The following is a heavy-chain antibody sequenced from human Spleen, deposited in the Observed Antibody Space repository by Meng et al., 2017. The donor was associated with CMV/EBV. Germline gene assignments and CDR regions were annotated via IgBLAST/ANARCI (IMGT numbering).Heavy chain of an antibody. D-gene: IGHD6-13*01. CDR3: AKAGSSWFNYGMDV. V-gene: IGHV3-48*04. J-gene: IGHJ6*02. CDR2: ISSSSSTI. Sequence: GESLKISCAASGFTFSSYSMNWVRQAPGKGLEWVSYISSSSSTIYYADSVKGRFTISRDNAKNSLYLQMNSLRAEDTAVYYCAKAGSSWFNYGMDVRGQGTTVTVSS. CDR1: GFTFSSYS.